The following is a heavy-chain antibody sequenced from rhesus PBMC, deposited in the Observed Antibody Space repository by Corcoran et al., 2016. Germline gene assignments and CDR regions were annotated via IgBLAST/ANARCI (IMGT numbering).Heavy chain of an antibody. CDR1: GASLSSNY. J-gene: IGHJ4*01. Sequence: QVQLQESGPGLVKPSETLPLTCAVSGASLSSNYWTWLRQPPGKGLEWIGYIYGGRGSPRYNPSLKSRVTISKDTSKNQFSLKLTSVTAADTAVYYCAREGPSGWYTDYWGQGVLVTVSS. V-gene: IGHV4-147*01. D-gene: IGHD6-31*01. CDR3: AREGPSGWYTDY. CDR2: IYGGRGSP.